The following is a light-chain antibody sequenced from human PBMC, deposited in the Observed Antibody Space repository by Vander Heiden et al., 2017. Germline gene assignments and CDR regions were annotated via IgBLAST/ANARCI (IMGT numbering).Light chain of an antibody. CDR3: QQYDSLPVT. CDR1: QDISNY. J-gene: IGKJ5*01. V-gene: IGKV1-33*01. CDR2: DAS. Sequence: DIQMIQPPSSLSASAGDRVTITCQASQDISNYLNWYQQKPGKAPKLLIYDASNLETGVPSRFSGSGSGTDFTFTISSLQPEDIATYYCQQYDSLPVTFGQGTQLEIK.